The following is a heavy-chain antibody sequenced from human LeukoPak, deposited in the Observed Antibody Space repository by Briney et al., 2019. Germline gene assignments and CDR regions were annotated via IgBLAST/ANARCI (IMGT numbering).Heavy chain of an antibody. CDR3: ARGIVATGADNWFDP. J-gene: IGHJ5*02. D-gene: IGHD5-12*01. V-gene: IGHV1-2*02. Sequence: GASVKVSCKASGYTFTDYYIHWVRQAPGQGLEWMGWINPYSGGQNYAQKFQGRVAMTRDMSISTAYIELSRPRSDDTAVYYCARGIVATGADNWFDPWGQGTLVTVSS. CDR1: GYTFTDYY. CDR2: INPYSGGQ.